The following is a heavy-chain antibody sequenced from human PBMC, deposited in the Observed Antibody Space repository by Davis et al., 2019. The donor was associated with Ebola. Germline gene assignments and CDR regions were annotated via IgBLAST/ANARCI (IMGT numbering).Heavy chain of an antibody. V-gene: IGHV4-34*01. J-gene: IGHJ6*02. CDR3: ARGRSAWYYYYGMDV. CDR1: GGSFSGYY. Sequence: SETLSLTCAVYGGSFSGYYWSWIRQPPGKGLEWIGEINHSGSTNYNPSLKSRVTISVGTSKNQFSLKLSSVTAADTAVYYCARGRSAWYYYYGMDVWGQGTTVTVSS. CDR2: INHSGST.